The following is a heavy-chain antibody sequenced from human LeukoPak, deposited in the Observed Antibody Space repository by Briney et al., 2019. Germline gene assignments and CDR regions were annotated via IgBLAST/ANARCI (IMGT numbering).Heavy chain of an antibody. D-gene: IGHD1-26*01. CDR3: ARHTVGATDC. Sequence: SETLSLTCTVSGGSISSTSSYWGWIRQPPGKGLEWIGTIYYSGSTYYNPSLKSRVTMSADTSKNHSSLRLSSVTAADTAVYYCARHTVGATDCWGQGTLVTVSS. V-gene: IGHV4-39*01. CDR1: GGSISSTSSY. J-gene: IGHJ4*02. CDR2: IYYSGST.